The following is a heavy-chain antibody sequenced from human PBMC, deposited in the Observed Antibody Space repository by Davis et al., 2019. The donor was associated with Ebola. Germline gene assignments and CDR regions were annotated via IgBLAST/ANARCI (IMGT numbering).Heavy chain of an antibody. Sequence: GESLKISCAASGFTFSSYWMHWVRQAPGKGLVWVSRINSDGSSTNYADSVKGRFTISRDNAKNTLYVQMNSLRAEDTAVYYCARDPTRTYYDFWSGSSDYYYGMDVWGQGTTVTVSS. CDR3: ARDPTRTYYDFWSGSSDYYYGMDV. CDR1: GFTFSSYW. CDR2: INSDGSST. V-gene: IGHV3-74*01. J-gene: IGHJ6*02. D-gene: IGHD3-3*01.